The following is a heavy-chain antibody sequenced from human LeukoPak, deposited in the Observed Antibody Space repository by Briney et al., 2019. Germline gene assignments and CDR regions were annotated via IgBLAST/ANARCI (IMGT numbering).Heavy chain of an antibody. J-gene: IGHJ4*02. Sequence: ASVKVSCKASGYTFTNYGISWVRQAPGQGLEWMGRINPNNGNTNYAQKLQGRVTMTTDTSTSTAYMELRSLRSDDTVVYYCASTHCSDGSCYWSSLDYWGQGTLVTVSS. CDR2: INPNNGNT. D-gene: IGHD2-15*01. CDR3: ASTHCSDGSCYWSSLDY. V-gene: IGHV1-18*01. CDR1: GYTFTNYG.